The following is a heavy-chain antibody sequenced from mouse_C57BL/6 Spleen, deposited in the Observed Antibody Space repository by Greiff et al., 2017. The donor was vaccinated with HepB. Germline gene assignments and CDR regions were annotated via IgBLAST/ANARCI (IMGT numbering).Heavy chain of an antibody. CDR2: INYDGSST. D-gene: IGHD3-1*01. V-gene: IGHV5-16*01. J-gene: IGHJ4*01. CDR3: ARVGEDYAMDY. CDR1: GFTFSDYY. Sequence: EVQLVESEGGLVQPGSSMKLSCTASGFTFSDYYMAWVRQVPEKGLEWVANINYDGSSTYYLDSLKSRFIISRDNAKNILYLQMSSLKSEDTATYYCARVGEDYAMDYWGQGTSVTVSS.